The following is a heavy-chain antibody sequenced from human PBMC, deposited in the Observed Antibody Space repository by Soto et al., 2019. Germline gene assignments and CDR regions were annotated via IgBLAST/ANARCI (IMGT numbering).Heavy chain of an antibody. CDR1: GFTFNNHA. CDR2: VSSGGGAT. D-gene: IGHD3-10*01. V-gene: IGHV3-23*04. CDR3: ARDRLGFGDLDS. J-gene: IGHJ4*02. Sequence: EVHLAESGGRLVHPGWPLRLSCAASGFTFNNHAMTWVRQAPGKGLEWVATVSSGGGATYYADSVKGRFTVSRANSKNTVSLHMDSLRVDDTARYYCARDRLGFGDLDSWGPGTLLTVSS.